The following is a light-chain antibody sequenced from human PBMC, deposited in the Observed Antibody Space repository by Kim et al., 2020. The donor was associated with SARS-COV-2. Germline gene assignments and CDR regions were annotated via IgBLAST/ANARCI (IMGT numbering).Light chain of an antibody. CDR2: GAS. V-gene: IGKV3-20*01. CDR1: QNVASNS. CDR3: QQYAGSFPIT. J-gene: IGKJ5*01. Sequence: EIVLTQSPGTLSLSPGERVTLSCRANQNVASNSLAWYQQKPGQAPRLLIYGASTRAAGIPDRFSGSGSGTDFALTINRLEPEDFAVFYCQQYAGSFPITFGQGTRLEIK.